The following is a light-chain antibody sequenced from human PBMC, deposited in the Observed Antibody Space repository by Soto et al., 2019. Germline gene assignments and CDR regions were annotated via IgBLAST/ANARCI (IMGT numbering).Light chain of an antibody. Sequence: EIVLTQSPSTLALSPGERATLSCGASQSVSSYLAWYQQKPGQAPRLLISGASTRATGLPARFSGSGSGTDFTLTISRLEPEDFALYYCQQYGSSPRTFGQGTKVDIK. CDR2: GAS. CDR3: QQYGSSPRT. J-gene: IGKJ1*01. V-gene: IGKV3D-20*01. CDR1: QSVSSY.